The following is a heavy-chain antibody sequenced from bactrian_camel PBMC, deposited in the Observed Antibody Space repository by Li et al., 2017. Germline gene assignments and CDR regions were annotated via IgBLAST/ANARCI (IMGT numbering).Heavy chain of an antibody. D-gene: IGHD5*01. CDR1: GDTFGDNC. J-gene: IGHJ4*01. V-gene: IGHV3S1*01. Sequence: QVQLVESGGGSVQAGGPPRLSCAASGDTFGDNCVGWLRQVPGKDLEWVSTIDSVLGRTAYADSVKGRFTISRDNAKNTLYLQLNSLKTEDTAMYYCAKDLIYYGSRSHDYWGQGTQVTV. CDR3: AKDLIYYGSRSHDY. CDR2: IDSVLGRT.